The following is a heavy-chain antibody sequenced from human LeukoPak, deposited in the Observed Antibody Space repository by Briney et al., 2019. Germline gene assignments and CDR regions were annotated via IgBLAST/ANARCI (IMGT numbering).Heavy chain of an antibody. V-gene: IGHV4-4*02. CDR2: IYHSGST. J-gene: IGHJ6*03. CDR3: ARDGSNDFWSGFYYMDV. D-gene: IGHD3-3*01. CDR1: GGSISSSNW. Sequence: PSETLSLTCAVSGGSISSSNWWSWVRQPPGKGLEWIGEIYHSGSTNYNPSLKSRVTISVDKSKNQFSLKLSSVTAADTAVYYCARDGSNDFWSGFYYMDVWGKGTTVTVPS.